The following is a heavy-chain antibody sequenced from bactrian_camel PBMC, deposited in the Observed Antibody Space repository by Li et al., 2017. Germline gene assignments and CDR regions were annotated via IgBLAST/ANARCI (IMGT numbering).Heavy chain of an antibody. V-gene: IGHV3S6*01. CDR3: AARGPYCYTKLSVRDFTY. CDR2: ITSLPSLFRAA. J-gene: IGHJ6*01. CDR1: GDSSLMYW. D-gene: IGHD2*01. Sequence: HVQLVESGGGSVQAGGSLRLSCEASGDSSLMYWMGWYRQAPGKEVEWVAGITSLPSLFRAASYADSVKGRFTISQDNAKNTVYLQMNSLKPEDTAMYYCAARGPYCYTKLSVRDFTYWGQGTQVTVS.